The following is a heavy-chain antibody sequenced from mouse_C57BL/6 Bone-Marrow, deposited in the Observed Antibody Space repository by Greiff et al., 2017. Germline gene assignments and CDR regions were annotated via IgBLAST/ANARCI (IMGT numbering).Heavy chain of an antibody. CDR2: ISSGGSYT. J-gene: IGHJ3*01. CDR3: ARGGGYWWAY. D-gene: IGHD1-1*02. V-gene: IGHV5-6*01. Sequence: EVQGVESGGDLVKPGGSLKLSCAASGFTFSSYGMSWVRQTPDKRLEWVATISSGGSYTYYPDSVKGRITISRDNAKNTLYLQMSSLKSEDTAMYYCARGGGYWWAYWGQGTVVTVSA. CDR1: GFTFSSYG.